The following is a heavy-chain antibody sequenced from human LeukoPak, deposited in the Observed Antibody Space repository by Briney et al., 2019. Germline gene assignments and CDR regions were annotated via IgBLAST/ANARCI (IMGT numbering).Heavy chain of an antibody. V-gene: IGHV4-34*01. CDR2: INHSGST. CDR1: GGSFSGYY. CDR3: ARERHYDILTGYYDGPYAFDI. Sequence: SDTLSLTCAVYGGSFSGYYWSWIRQPPGKGLEWIGEINHSGSTNYNPSLKSRVTISVDTSKNQFSLKLSSVTAADTAVYYCARERHYDILTGYYDGPYAFDIWGQGTMVTVSS. D-gene: IGHD3-9*01. J-gene: IGHJ3*02.